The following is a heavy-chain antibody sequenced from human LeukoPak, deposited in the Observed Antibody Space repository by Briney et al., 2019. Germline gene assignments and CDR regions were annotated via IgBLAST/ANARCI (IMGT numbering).Heavy chain of an antibody. D-gene: IGHD4-17*01. CDR3: AREGGMTTVTYFDY. V-gene: IGHV4-30-4*01. CDR2: IYYSGST. Sequence: SETLSLTCTVSGGSISSGDYYWSWIRQPPGKGLEWIGYIYYSGSTYYNPSLKSRVTISVDTSKNQFSLKLSSVAAADTAVYYCAREGGMTTVTYFDYWGQGTLVTVSS. CDR1: GGSISSGDYY. J-gene: IGHJ4*02.